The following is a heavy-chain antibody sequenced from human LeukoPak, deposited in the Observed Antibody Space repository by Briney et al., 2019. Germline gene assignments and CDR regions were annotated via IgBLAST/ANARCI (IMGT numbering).Heavy chain of an antibody. V-gene: IGHV5-51*01. J-gene: IGHJ4*02. D-gene: IGHD3-10*01. CDR3: ARLVLVRGVIKYYFDY. CDR2: IYPGDSDT. Sequence: GESLKISCKGSGYTFTSYWIGWVRQMPGKGLEWMGIIYPGDSDTRYRPSFQGQVTISADKSISTAYLQWSSLKASDTAMYYCARLVLVRGVIKYYFDYWGQGTLVTVSS. CDR1: GYTFTSYW.